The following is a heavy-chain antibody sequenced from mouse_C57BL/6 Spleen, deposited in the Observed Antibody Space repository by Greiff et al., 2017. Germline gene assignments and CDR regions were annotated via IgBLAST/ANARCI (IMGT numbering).Heavy chain of an antibody. J-gene: IGHJ3*01. CDR2: IYPGSGST. D-gene: IGHD4-1*01. V-gene: IGHV1-55*01. CDR3: ARGETGTQFAY. CDR1: GYTFTSYW. Sequence: QVQLQQPGAELVKPGASVTMSCKASGYTFTSYWITWVKQRPGQGLAWIGDIYPGSGSTNYNEKFKSKATLTVDTSSSTAYMQLSSLTSEDSAVDYCARGETGTQFAYWGQGTLVTVSA.